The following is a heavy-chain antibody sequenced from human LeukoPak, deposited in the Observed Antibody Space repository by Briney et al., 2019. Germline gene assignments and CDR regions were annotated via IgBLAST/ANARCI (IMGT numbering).Heavy chain of an antibody. CDR3: AKDYCSSTSCVSSPRGDV. V-gene: IGHV3-23*01. Sequence: HPGGSLRLSCAASGFTFSSYAMSWVRQAPGKGLEWVSAISGSGGSTYYADSVKGRFTISRDNSKNTLYLQMNSLRAEDTAVYYCAKDYCSSTSCVSSPRGDVWGQGTTVTVSS. J-gene: IGHJ6*02. D-gene: IGHD2-2*01. CDR2: ISGSGGST. CDR1: GFTFSSYA.